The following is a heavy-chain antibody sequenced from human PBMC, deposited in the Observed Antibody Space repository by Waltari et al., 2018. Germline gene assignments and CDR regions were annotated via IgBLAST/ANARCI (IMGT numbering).Heavy chain of an antibody. J-gene: IGHJ4*02. CDR1: GYSFTTYG. V-gene: IGHV1-18*04. CDR2: ISPYNGDT. D-gene: IGHD2-2*01. CDR3: ARAKSIINYAFHFDH. Sequence: QVPLVQSGAEVKKPGASVKVSCRASGYSFTTYGINWVRQAPGRGLEWMGWISPYNGDTQYSQKFQGRLTMTRNTSTSTAYMELTSLRSDDTAIYYCARAKSIINYAFHFDHWGQGSLVTVSS.